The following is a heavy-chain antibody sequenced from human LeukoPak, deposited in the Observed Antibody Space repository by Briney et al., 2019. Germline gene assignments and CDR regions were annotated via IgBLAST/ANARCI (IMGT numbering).Heavy chain of an antibody. CDR1: GFTVTGTY. J-gene: IGHJ4*02. CDR2: TYSGGTT. D-gene: IGHD6-13*01. Sequence: GGSLRLSCAASGFTVTGTYMSWVRQAPGKGLEWVSVTYSGGTTYYATSMKGRFTISRDNSKNMLYLQMNSLRAEDTAVYFCASGITAPGRPRGFDYWGQGTLVTVSS. V-gene: IGHV3-66*01. CDR3: ASGITAPGRPRGFDY.